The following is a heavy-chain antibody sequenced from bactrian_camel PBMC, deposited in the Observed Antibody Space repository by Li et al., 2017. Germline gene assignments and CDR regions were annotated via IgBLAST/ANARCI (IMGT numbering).Heavy chain of an antibody. J-gene: IGHJ4*01. CDR3: AADRFCTDTYNS. D-gene: IGHD6*01. Sequence: HVQLVESGGGSVQAGGSLRLSCEISLYIYSSYCMGWFRQAPGKEREGVARIDSGGTTSYADSVKGRFTISKDNTKNTLYLQMNSLKPEDTAMYYCAADRFCTDTYNSWGQGTQVTVS. CDR2: IDSGGTT. V-gene: IGHV3S53*01. CDR1: LYIYSSYC.